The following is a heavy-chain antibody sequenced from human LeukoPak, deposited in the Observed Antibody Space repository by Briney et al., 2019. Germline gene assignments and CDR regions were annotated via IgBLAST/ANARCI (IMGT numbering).Heavy chain of an antibody. Sequence: SETLSLTCTVSGVSISSYYCGWIRQPPGRGLEWIAYIHTSGSTNYNPSLKSRVTMSVHTSKNQFSLELSSVTAADTAVYYCARLNDPQISYNWFDPWGQGTLVTVSS. D-gene: IGHD2/OR15-2a*01. CDR2: IHTSGST. J-gene: IGHJ5*02. CDR1: GVSISSYY. V-gene: IGHV4-4*09. CDR3: ARLNDPQISYNWFDP.